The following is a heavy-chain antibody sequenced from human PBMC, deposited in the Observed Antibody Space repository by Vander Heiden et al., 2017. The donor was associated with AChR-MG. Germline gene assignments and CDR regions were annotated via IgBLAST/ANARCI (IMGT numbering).Heavy chain of an antibody. J-gene: IGHJ6*02. V-gene: IGHV3-66*02. Sequence: EVQLVESGGGLVQPGGSLRLSCAASGFTVRSNYMSWVRQAPGKGLEWVSVIYSGGSTYYADSVKGRFTISRDNSKNTLYLQMNSLRAEDTAVYYCARVRAVGATTYYYGMDVWGQGTTVTVSS. CDR3: ARVRAVGATTYYYGMDV. CDR2: IYSGGST. CDR1: GFTVRSNY. D-gene: IGHD1-26*01.